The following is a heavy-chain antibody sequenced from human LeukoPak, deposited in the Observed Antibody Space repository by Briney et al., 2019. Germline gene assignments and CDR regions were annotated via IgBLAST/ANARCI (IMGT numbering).Heavy chain of an antibody. CDR1: GFTFSSYS. J-gene: IGHJ4*02. Sequence: GGSLRLSCAASGFTFSSYSMYWVRQAPGKGLEWVAVISYDGSNGYYADSVKGRFTISRDSSKSTLYLQMNSLRAEDTAVYYCASAPYYGDPTWGQGTLVTVSS. D-gene: IGHD4-17*01. CDR2: ISYDGSNG. V-gene: IGHV3-30*04. CDR3: ASAPYYGDPT.